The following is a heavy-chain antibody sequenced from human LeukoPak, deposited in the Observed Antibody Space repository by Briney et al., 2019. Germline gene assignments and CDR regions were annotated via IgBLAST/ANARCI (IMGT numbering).Heavy chain of an antibody. CDR1: GFTFSGYA. D-gene: IGHD1-26*01. CDR3: VKDVGGSYAFDY. Sequence: GGSLRLSCSASGFTFSGYAMHWVRQAPGKGLEYVSGINDNGGRTHYGDSVKGRFSISRDNSKNTLHLQMSTLRAEDTALYYCVKDVGGSYAFDYWGQGILVTVAS. J-gene: IGHJ4*02. CDR2: INDNGGRT. V-gene: IGHV3-64D*09.